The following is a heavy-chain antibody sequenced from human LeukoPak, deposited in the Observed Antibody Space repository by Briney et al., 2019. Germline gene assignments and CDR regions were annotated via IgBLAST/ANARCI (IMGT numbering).Heavy chain of an antibody. CDR2: ISSSSYTI. D-gene: IGHD1-26*01. Sequence: PGGSLRLSCAASGFILSNYSMNWVRQAPGKGLEWISYISSSSYTIYYADSLKGRFTISRDNAKNTLYLQMNSLRAEDTAVYYCARDGDSGTYMPHEFWGQGTLVTVSS. J-gene: IGHJ4*02. CDR3: ARDGDSGTYMPHEF. CDR1: GFILSNYS. V-gene: IGHV3-48*01.